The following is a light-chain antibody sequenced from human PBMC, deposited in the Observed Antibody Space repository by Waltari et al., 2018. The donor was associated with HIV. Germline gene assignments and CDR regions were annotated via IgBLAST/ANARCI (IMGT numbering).Light chain of an antibody. CDR2: DVD. V-gene: IGLV2-14*01. Sequence: QSGLSQPASVSGSPGQSITISCTGTSSDIGGYDYVSWYQQHPGKAPKLIIADVDKRPSGVSNRFSGSKSANTASLTSSGIQAEDEADYYCSSYSSSSLQWLFSGGTKLTVL. CDR3: SSYSSSSLQWL. CDR1: SSDIGGYDY. J-gene: IGLJ3*02.